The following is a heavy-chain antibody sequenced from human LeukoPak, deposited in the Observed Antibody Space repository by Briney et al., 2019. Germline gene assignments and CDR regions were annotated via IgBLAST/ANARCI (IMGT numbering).Heavy chain of an antibody. CDR2: ISVSSSYT. CDR1: GFTFSDYY. Sequence: GGSLRLSCAASGFTFSDYYMSWIRQAPGKGLEWVSYISVSSSYTNYADSVKGRFTISRDNAKNSLYLQMNSLRAEDTAVYYCARGRGCSGGSCPNWFDPWGQGTLVTVSS. J-gene: IGHJ5*02. V-gene: IGHV3-11*05. D-gene: IGHD2-15*01. CDR3: ARGRGCSGGSCPNWFDP.